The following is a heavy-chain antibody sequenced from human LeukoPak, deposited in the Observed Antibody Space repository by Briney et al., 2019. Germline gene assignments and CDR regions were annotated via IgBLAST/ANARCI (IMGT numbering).Heavy chain of an antibody. V-gene: IGHV3-30-3*01. CDR2: ISYDGSNK. J-gene: IGHJ4*02. D-gene: IGHD3-3*01. CDR1: GFTFSSYA. CDR3: ARGSTIFGVVITAVEDY. Sequence: PGGSLRLSCAASGFTFSSYAMHWVRQAPGKGLEWVAVISYDGSNKYYADSVKGRFTISRDNSKNTLYLQMNSLRAEDTAVYYCARGSTIFGVVITAVEDYWGQGTLVTVSS.